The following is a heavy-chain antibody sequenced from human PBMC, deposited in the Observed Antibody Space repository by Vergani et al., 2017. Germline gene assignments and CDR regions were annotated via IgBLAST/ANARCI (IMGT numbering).Heavy chain of an antibody. J-gene: IGHJ4*02. D-gene: IGHD2-2*01. CDR3: ARRLGDCSSTSCYFFDY. V-gene: IGHV3-7*01. CDR1: GFTFSSYW. CDR2: IKQDGSGK. Sequence: EVQLVESGGGLVQPGGSLRLSCAASGFTFSSYWMSWVRQAPGKGLEWVAKIKQDGSGKYYVDSVKCRFTISRDNAKNSLYLQMNSLGAEDTAVYYCARRLGDCSSTSCYFFDYWGEGTLVIVSS.